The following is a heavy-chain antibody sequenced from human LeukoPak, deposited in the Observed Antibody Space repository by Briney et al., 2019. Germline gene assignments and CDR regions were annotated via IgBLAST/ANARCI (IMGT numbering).Heavy chain of an antibody. J-gene: IGHJ4*02. V-gene: IGHV3-48*03. Sequence: GGSLRLSCTASGFTFSGYEMNWVRQAPGKGLEWLSYISTTGSTIYYADSVKGRFTISRDNAKNSLYLQMNSLRAEDTALYYCAKVGASGSSTYFDYWGQGTLVTVSS. CDR2: ISTTGSTI. CDR1: GFTFSGYE. D-gene: IGHD3-10*01. CDR3: AKVGASGSSTYFDY.